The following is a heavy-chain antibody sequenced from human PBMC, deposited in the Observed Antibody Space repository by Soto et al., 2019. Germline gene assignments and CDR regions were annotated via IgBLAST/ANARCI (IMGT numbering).Heavy chain of an antibody. J-gene: IGHJ4*02. CDR2: ISGSGGST. CDR1: GFTFSSYA. CDR3: AKDSRSSGWNYYFDY. Sequence: GESLKISSAASGFTFSSYAMSWVRQAPGKGLEWVSAISGSGGSTYDADSVKGRFTISRDNSKNTLYLQMNSLRAEDTAVYYCAKDSRSSGWNYYFDYWGQGTLVTVSS. V-gene: IGHV3-23*01. D-gene: IGHD6-19*01.